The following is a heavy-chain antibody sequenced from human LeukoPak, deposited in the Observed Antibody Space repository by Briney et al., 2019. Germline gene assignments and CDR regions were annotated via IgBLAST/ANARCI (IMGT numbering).Heavy chain of an antibody. CDR1: GYSFTTYW. J-gene: IGHJ4*02. Sequence: GESLKISCEGSGYSFTTYWIGWVRQMPGKGLEWMGIIYPGDSDTRYRPSFQGQVTISADKSISTAYLQWSSLKASDTAMYYCALRMYRSGWRFDYWGQGTLVTVSS. CDR2: IYPGDSDT. V-gene: IGHV5-51*01. CDR3: ALRMYRSGWRFDY. D-gene: IGHD6-19*01.